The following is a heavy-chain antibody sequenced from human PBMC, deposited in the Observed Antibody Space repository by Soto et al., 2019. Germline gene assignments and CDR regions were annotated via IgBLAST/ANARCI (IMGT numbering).Heavy chain of an antibody. V-gene: IGHV3-21*01. D-gene: IGHD5-18*01. CDR3: ARDLDSYGYVVDY. CDR2: ISSSSSYI. J-gene: IGHJ4*02. Sequence: GGSLRLSCAASGFTFSSYSMNWVRQAPGKGLEWVSSISSSSSYIYYADSVKGRFTISRDNAKNSLYLQMNSLRAEDTAVYYCARDLDSYGYVVDYWGQGTLVTVSS. CDR1: GFTFSSYS.